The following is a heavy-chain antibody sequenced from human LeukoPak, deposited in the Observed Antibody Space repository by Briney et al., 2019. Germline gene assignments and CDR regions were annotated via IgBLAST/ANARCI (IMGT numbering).Heavy chain of an antibody. CDR2: ISSGGTTI. D-gene: IGHD5-24*01. CDR1: GFTFSSYG. Sequence: GGSLRLSCAASGFTFSSYGMSWVRQAPGKGLEWVSHISSGGTTIYYADSVKGRFTISRDNSKNTLYLQMNSLRAEDTAVYYCAKEGLRWLQPPFDYWGQGTLVTVSS. CDR3: AKEGLRWLQPPFDY. J-gene: IGHJ4*02. V-gene: IGHV3-23*01.